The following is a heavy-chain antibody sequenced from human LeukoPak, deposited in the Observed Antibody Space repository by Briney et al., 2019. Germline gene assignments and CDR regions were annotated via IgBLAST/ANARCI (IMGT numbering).Heavy chain of an antibody. CDR2: IYYSGST. Sequence: SETLSLTRTLSVGSISSSSYYWGWIRQPPGKRLEWIRSIYYSGSTYYNPSLKSRVTISVDTSKNQFSLKLSCVTAADTAVYYCASYDSSGYGDYWGWGALVIVSA. V-gene: IGHV4-39*01. J-gene: IGHJ4*02. CDR1: VGSISSSSYY. CDR3: ASYDSSGYGDY. D-gene: IGHD3-22*01.